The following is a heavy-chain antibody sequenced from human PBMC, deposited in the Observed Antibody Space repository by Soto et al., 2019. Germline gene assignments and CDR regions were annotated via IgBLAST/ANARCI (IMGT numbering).Heavy chain of an antibody. CDR3: AKDPSTGYADH. CDR2: ISRDAANT. Sequence: GGSLRLSCAASAFIFSDYAMTWLRQAPGKGLEWVSTISRDAANTHYADSVKGRFTISRDNSKNTLYLQMSSLRGGDTALYYCAKDPSTGYADHWGQGTLVTVSS. D-gene: IGHD3-9*01. V-gene: IGHV3-23*01. CDR1: AFIFSDYA. J-gene: IGHJ4*02.